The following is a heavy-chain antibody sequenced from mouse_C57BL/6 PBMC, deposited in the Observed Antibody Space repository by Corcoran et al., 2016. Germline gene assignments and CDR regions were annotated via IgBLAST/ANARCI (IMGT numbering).Heavy chain of an antibody. CDR2: INTYSGVP. Sequence: QIKLVQSGPELKKPGETVKISCKASGYTFTTYGMSWVKQAPGKGLKWMGWINTYSGVPTYADDFKGRFAFSLVTSASTAYLQINNLNNEDTATYFCARMVDGYFPYFDYWGQGTTLTVSS. D-gene: IGHD2-3*01. CDR1: GYTFTTYG. J-gene: IGHJ2*01. CDR3: ARMVDGYFPYFDY. V-gene: IGHV9-3*01.